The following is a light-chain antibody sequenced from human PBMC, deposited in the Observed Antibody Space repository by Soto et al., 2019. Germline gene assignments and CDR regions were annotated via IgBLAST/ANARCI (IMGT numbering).Light chain of an antibody. V-gene: IGKV1-5*03. J-gene: IGKJ4*01. CDR3: LQYINYPLT. CDR2: RAS. Sequence: DIQMTQSPSTLSASVGDRVIITCRASQSLNSWLAWYQQKPGKAPKILIYRASNLESGVPSRFSGSGSGTEFTLAISGLQPDDVATYYCLQYINYPLTFGGGTKVEIK. CDR1: QSLNSW.